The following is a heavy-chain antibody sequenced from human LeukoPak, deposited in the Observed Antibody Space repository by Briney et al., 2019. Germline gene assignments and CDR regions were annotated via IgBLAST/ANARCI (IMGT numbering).Heavy chain of an antibody. Sequence: GASVKVSCKASGYTFTSYYMHWVRQAPRQGLEWMGIINPSGGSTSYAQKFQGRVTMTRDMSTSTVYMELSSLRSEDTAVYYCAREGGGSNYFDYWGQGTLVTVSS. CDR2: INPSGGST. CDR1: GYTFTSYY. D-gene: IGHD6-25*01. J-gene: IGHJ4*02. V-gene: IGHV1-46*01. CDR3: AREGGGSNYFDY.